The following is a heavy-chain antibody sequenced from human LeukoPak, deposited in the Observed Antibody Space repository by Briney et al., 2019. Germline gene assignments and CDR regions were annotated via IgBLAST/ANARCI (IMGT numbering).Heavy chain of an antibody. J-gene: IGHJ4*02. CDR3: ASSGIAVAGPSYYFDY. CDR1: GGHFSAYY. Sequence: SETLSLTCAVYGGHFSAYYLNWIRQSPGKGLEWIGEINHSGSTNYNPSLKSRVTISGDPSKNQFSLKVSSVTAADSAAYYCASSGIAVAGPSYYFDYWGQGTLVTVSS. D-gene: IGHD6-19*01. CDR2: INHSGST. V-gene: IGHV4-34*01.